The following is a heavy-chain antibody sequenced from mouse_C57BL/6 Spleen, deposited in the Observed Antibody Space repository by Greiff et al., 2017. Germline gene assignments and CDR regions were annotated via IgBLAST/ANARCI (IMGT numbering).Heavy chain of an antibody. V-gene: IGHV1-82*01. D-gene: IGHD1-1*01. Sequence: VQLQQSGPELVKPGASVKISCKASGYAFSSSWMNWVKQRPGKGLEWIGRIYPGDGDTNYNGKFKGKATLTADKSSSTAYMQLSSLTSEDSAVYFCASYCGSSYREEFAYWGQGALVTVSA. CDR3: ASYCGSSYREEFAY. CDR1: GYAFSSSW. J-gene: IGHJ3*01. CDR2: IYPGDGDT.